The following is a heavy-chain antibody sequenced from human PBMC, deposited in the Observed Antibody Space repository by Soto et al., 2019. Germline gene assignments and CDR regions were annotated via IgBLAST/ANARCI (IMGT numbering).Heavy chain of an antibody. Sequence: GGSLRLSCAASGFTFSDFYMDWVRQAPGKGLEWVGRTRNKASGYTTEYAASVKGRFTISRDDSKNSLYLQMNSLKTEDTAVYYCARPGRERTGGSYYYYYYMDVWGKGTTVTVSS. CDR2: TRNKASGYTT. J-gene: IGHJ6*03. D-gene: IGHD3-16*01. CDR1: GFTFSDFY. CDR3: ARPGRERTGGSYYYYYYMDV. V-gene: IGHV3-72*01.